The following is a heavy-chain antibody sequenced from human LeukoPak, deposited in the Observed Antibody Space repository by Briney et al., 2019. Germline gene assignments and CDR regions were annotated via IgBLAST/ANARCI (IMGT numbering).Heavy chain of an antibody. CDR1: GDSISSYY. CDR3: ARDRQWLVDH. D-gene: IGHD6-19*01. V-gene: IGHV4-4*07. J-gene: IGHJ5*02. CDR2: VYVTGST. Sequence: SETLSLTCTVPGDSISSYYWSWIRQPAGRGLEWIGRVYVTGSTSLNPALQSRVTMSVDTSKNQFSLKLTSVTAADTAVHYCARDRQWLVDHWGQGTLVTVSS.